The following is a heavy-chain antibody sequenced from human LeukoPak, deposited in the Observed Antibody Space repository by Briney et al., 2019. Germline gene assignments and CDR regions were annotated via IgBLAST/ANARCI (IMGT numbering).Heavy chain of an antibody. CDR3: AEGRVVDQTFDY. CDR2: FSGSGGGT. D-gene: IGHD2-15*01. J-gene: IGHJ4*02. CDR1: GFTLSSYA. V-gene: IGHV3-23*01. Sequence: GGSLRLSCAASGFTLSSYAMAWVRQAPGKGLEWVLGFSGSGGGTYYSDSVKGRLTISRDTLKNTLYLQMNSLRAEDTAVYYCAEGRVVDQTFDYWGQGTLVTVSS.